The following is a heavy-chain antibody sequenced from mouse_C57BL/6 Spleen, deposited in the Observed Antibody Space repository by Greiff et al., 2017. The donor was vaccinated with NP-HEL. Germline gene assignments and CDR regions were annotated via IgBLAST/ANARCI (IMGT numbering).Heavy chain of an antibody. Sequence: EVKVVESGGGLVQPGGSLKLSCAASGFTFSDYYMYWVRQTPEKRLEWVAYISNGGGSTYYPDTVKGRFTISRDNAKNTLYLQMSRLKSEDTAMYYCARRGLYYDYGYAMDYWGQGTSVTVSS. V-gene: IGHV5-12*01. CDR2: ISNGGGST. J-gene: IGHJ4*01. D-gene: IGHD2-4*01. CDR1: GFTFSDYY. CDR3: ARRGLYYDYGYAMDY.